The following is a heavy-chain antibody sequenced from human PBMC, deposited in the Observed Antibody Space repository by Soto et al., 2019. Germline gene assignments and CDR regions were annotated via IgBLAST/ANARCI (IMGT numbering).Heavy chain of an antibody. J-gene: IGHJ3*02. V-gene: IGHV3-30*18. CDR1: GFTFSSYG. Sequence: GGSLRLSCAASGFTFSSYGMHWVRQAPGKGLEWVAVISYDGSNKYYADSVKGRFTISRDNSKNTLYLQMNSLRAEDTAVYYCAKPNDFWSGSTEGNAFDIWGQGTMVTVSS. CDR3: AKPNDFWSGSTEGNAFDI. CDR2: ISYDGSNK. D-gene: IGHD3-3*01.